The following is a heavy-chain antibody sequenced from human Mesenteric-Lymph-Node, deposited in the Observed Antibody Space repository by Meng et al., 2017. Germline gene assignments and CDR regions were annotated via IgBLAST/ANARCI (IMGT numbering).Heavy chain of an antibody. D-gene: IGHD1-14*01. CDR2: ISTSGST. CDR3: ARMSGYNTSRRFDP. J-gene: IGHJ5*01. Sequence: SETLSLTCTVFGGSLSSGPYSWNWIRQPAGKGPEWIGRISTSGSTNYNPSLKRRVTISADPSKKEFSLTLSSVTAADTAVYYCARMSGYNTSRRFDPWGQGTLVTGSS. V-gene: IGHV4-61*02. CDR1: GGSLSSGPYS.